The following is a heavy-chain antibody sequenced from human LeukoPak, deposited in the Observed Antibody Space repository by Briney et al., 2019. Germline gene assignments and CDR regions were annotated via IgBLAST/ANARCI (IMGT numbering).Heavy chain of an antibody. J-gene: IGHJ5*02. Sequence: PGGSLRLACAASGFTFSNYWMNWIRQAPGKGLVWVSRIKSDGSTATYADSVKGRFSVSRDNAKNTVYLQMNSLRTEDPAVYYRAKSDYFDPWGQGTLVTVSS. D-gene: IGHD4/OR15-4a*01. V-gene: IGHV3-74*01. CDR1: GFTFSNYW. CDR3: AKSDYFDP. CDR2: IKSDGSTA.